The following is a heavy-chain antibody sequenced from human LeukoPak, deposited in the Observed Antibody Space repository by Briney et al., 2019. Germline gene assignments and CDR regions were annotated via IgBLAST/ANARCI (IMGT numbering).Heavy chain of an antibody. CDR2: IYTSGST. Sequence: SETLSLTCTVSGGSISSGSYFWSWIRQPAGKGLEWIGRIYTSGSTNYNPSLKSRVTISVDTSKNQFSLKLSSVTAADTAVYYCARGGSGWNYYYYYMDVWGKGTTVTVSS. CDR1: GGSISSGSYF. V-gene: IGHV4-61*02. J-gene: IGHJ6*03. D-gene: IGHD6-19*01. CDR3: ARGGSGWNYYYYYMDV.